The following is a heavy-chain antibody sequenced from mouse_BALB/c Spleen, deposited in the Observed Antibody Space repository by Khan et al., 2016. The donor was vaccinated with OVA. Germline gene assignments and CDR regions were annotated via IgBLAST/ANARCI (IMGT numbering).Heavy chain of an antibody. D-gene: IGHD2-3*01. J-gene: IGHJ2*01. CDR1: GFNIKDYY. Sequence: VQLQQSGAELVRPGALVKLSCKGSGFNIKDYYMQWVKQRPEQGLEWIGWIDPENGNSIYDPKFQGKASITADTSSNTAYLQLSRLTSEDHAVYYCTRSILLYFDYWGQGTTLTVSS. V-gene: IGHV14-1*02. CDR2: IDPENGNS. CDR3: TRSILLYFDY.